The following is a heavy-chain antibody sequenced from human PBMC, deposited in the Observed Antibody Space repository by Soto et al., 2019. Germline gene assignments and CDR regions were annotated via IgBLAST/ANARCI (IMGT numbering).Heavy chain of an antibody. D-gene: IGHD6-13*01. Sequence: PSETLSLTCSVSNGSISSGDYHWSWIRQPPGKGLEWIGAIYYSGSTYYNPSLKSRIRISVDTSKNQFSLQLNSVTAADTAMYYCARHGASVYDSSSWYQGWFDPWGQGTLVTVSS. CDR2: IYYSGST. CDR1: NGSISSGDYH. V-gene: IGHV4-30-4*01. J-gene: IGHJ5*02. CDR3: ARHGASVYDSSSWYQGWFDP.